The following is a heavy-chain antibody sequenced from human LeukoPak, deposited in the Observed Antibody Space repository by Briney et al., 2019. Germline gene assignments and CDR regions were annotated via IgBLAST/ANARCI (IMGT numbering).Heavy chain of an antibody. CDR3: AKWGTYYYDSSGDLGLDY. CDR2: INPNSGGP. V-gene: IGHV1-2*02. J-gene: IGHJ4*02. D-gene: IGHD3-22*01. CDR1: GYSFSDYY. Sequence: ASVKVSCKASGYSFSDYYIHWVRQAPGQGLEWMGWINPNSGGPHYAQKFQGRVTMTRDTSITTGYMELSRLRSDDTAVDYCAKWGTYYYDSSGDLGLDYGGQGTLVTVSS.